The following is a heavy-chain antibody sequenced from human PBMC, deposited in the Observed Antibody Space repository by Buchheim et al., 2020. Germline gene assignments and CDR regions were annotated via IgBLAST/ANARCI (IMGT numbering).Heavy chain of an antibody. V-gene: IGHV3-30*04. D-gene: IGHD1-1*01. CDR1: GFTFSSYA. CDR3: ARDHWNDYYYYGMDV. CDR2: ISYDGSNK. Sequence: QVQLVESGGGVVQPGRSLRLSCAASGFTFSSYAMHWVRQAPGKGLEWVAVISYDGSNKYYADSVKGRFTISRDNSKNTLYLQMNSLRAEDTAVYYCARDHWNDYYYYGMDVWGQGTT. J-gene: IGHJ6*02.